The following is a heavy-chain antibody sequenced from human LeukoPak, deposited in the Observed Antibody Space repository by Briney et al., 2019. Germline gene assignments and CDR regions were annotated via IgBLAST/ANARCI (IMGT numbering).Heavy chain of an antibody. CDR3: ARGGGGWLPFDY. CDR2: INHSGST. V-gene: IGHV4-34*01. D-gene: IGHD5-24*01. CDR1: GGSFSGYY. Sequence: SETLSLTCAVYGGSFSGYYWSWIRQPPRKGLEWIGEINHSGSTNYNPSLKSRVTISVDTSKNQFSLKLSSVTAADTAVYYCARGGGGWLPFDYWGQGTLVTVSS. J-gene: IGHJ4*02.